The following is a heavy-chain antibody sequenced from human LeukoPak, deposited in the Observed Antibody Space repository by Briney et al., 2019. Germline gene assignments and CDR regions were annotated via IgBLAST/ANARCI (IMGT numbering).Heavy chain of an antibody. CDR3: ARARCSSTSCYSQYYGMDV. V-gene: IGHV1-69*13. CDR2: IIPIFGIA. D-gene: IGHD2-2*01. CDR1: GGTFSSYA. J-gene: IGHJ6*04. Sequence: SVKVSCKASGGTFSSYAISWVRQAPGQGLEWMGGIIPIFGIANYAQKFQGRVTITADESTSTAYMELSSLRSEDTAVYYCARARCSSTSCYSQYYGMDVWGKGTTVTVSS.